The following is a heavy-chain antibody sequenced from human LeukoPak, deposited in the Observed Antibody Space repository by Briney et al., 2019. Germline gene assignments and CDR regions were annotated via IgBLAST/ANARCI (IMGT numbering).Heavy chain of an antibody. D-gene: IGHD3-10*01. J-gene: IGHJ4*02. V-gene: IGHV3-64D*06. CDR1: GFTFSSYV. CDR2: ISSNGGST. CDR3: VKTRPGSGSYADYYFDY. Sequence: TGGSLRLSCSASGFTFSSYVMHWVRQAPGKGLEYVSAISSNGGSTYYADSVKGRFTISRDNSKNTLYLQMSSLRAEDTAVYYCVKTRPGSGSYADYYFDYWGQGTLVTVSS.